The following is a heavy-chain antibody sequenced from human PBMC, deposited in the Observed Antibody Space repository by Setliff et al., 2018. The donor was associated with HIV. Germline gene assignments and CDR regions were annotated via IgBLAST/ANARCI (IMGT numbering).Heavy chain of an antibody. D-gene: IGHD6-13*01. V-gene: IGHV3-13*01. Sequence: GGSLRLSCATSGFAFSDYDFHWVRQVTGEGLEWVSAIGTGGDTYYADSVKGRFTISRENAKNTLFLQMNSLRPEDTAVYYCARDCRVGWVFTYGMDVWGQGTLVTVSS. CDR1: GFAFSDYD. CDR3: ARDCRVGWVFTYGMDV. J-gene: IGHJ6*02. CDR2: IGTGGDT.